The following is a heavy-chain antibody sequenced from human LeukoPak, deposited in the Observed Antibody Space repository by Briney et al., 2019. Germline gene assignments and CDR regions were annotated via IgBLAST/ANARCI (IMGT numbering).Heavy chain of an antibody. CDR2: IIPIFGTT. D-gene: IGHD6-6*01. Sequence: SVKVSCKTSGGTFSSYTITWVRQAPGQGLEWMGGIIPIFGTTNYAQKFQGRVTITADESTSTAYMELSRLRSDDTAVYYCARWRHGAHQLPLHRFNWFDPWGQGTLVTVSS. V-gene: IGHV1-69*13. J-gene: IGHJ5*02. CDR1: GGTFSSYT. CDR3: ARWRHGAHQLPLHRFNWFDP.